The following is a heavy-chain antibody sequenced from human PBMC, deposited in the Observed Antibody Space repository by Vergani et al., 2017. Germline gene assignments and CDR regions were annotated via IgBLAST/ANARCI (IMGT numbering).Heavy chain of an antibody. V-gene: IGHV3-23*01. CDR3: AKEREYSSSCLDY. CDR1: GFTFSSYA. J-gene: IGHJ4*02. Sequence: EVQLLESGGGFVQPGGSLRLSCAASGFTFSSYAMSWVRQAPGEGLEWVSAISGSGGSTYYADSVKGRFTIARDNSKNTLYLQMNSLRAEDTAVYYCAKEREYSSSCLDYWGQGTLVTVSS. CDR2: ISGSGGST. D-gene: IGHD6-13*01.